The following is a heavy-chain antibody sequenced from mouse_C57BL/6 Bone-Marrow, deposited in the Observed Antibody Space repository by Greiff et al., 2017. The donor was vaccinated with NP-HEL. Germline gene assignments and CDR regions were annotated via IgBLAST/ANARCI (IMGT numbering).Heavy chain of an antibody. V-gene: IGHV1-62-2*01. CDR2: FYPGSGSI. CDR3: ARDYYGSSYDAMDY. D-gene: IGHD1-1*01. CDR1: GYTFTEYT. J-gene: IGHJ4*01. Sequence: QVQLQQSGAELVKPGASVKLSCKASGYTFTEYTIHWVKQRSGQGLEWIGWFYPGSGSIKYNEKFKDKATLTADKSSSTAYMQLSSLTSEDSAVYYCARDYYGSSYDAMDYWGQGTSVTVSS.